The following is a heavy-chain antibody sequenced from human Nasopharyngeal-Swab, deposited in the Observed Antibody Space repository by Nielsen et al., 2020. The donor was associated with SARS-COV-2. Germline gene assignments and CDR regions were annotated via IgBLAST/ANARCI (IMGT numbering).Heavy chain of an antibody. CDR3: VKYPGPQLWLRYPLDY. V-gene: IGHV3-64D*08. J-gene: IGHJ4*02. Sequence: GESLKISCSASGFTFSSYAMHWVRQAPGKGLEYVSAISSNGGSTYYADSVKGRFTISRDNSKNTLYLQMSSLRAEDTAVYYCVKYPGPQLWLRYPLDYWGQGTLVTVSS. D-gene: IGHD5-18*01. CDR1: GFTFSSYA. CDR2: ISSNGGST.